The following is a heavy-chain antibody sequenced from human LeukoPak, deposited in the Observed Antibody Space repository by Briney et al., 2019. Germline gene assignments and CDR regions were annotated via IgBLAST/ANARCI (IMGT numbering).Heavy chain of an antibody. V-gene: IGHV1-69*13. CDR3: ARDLARYYYDSSGSFDY. D-gene: IGHD3-22*01. CDR2: IIPIFGTA. J-gene: IGHJ4*02. Sequence: ASVKASCKASGGTFSSYAISWVRQAPGQGLEWMGGIIPIFGTANYAQKFQGRVTITADESTSTAYMELSSLRSEDTAVYYCARDLARYYYDSSGSFDYWGQGTLVTVSS. CDR1: GGTFSSYA.